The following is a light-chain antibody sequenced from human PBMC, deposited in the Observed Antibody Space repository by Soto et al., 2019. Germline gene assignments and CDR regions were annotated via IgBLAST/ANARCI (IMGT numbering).Light chain of an antibody. CDR2: DGY. CDR1: QTINSK. CDR3: QKYETYFRYI. V-gene: IGKV1-5*01. J-gene: IGKJ2*01. Sequence: DIQMTQSPSTLSASVGDRVTITCRASQTINSKLAWYQKKPGQAPKLLIFDGYNLESGVPSRFSGSGSGTEFTLSIGSLQPDDFATYYCQKYETYFRYILGKGTNLDIK.